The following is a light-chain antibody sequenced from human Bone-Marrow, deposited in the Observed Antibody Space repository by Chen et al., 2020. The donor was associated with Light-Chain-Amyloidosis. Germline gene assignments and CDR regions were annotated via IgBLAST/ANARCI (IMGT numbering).Light chain of an antibody. CDR1: NMGSTS. CDR2: DAS. Sequence: SYVLTQPSSVSVAPGQTATIAWGGNNMGSTSVHWYQQTPGRAPLLVVYDASDRTSGIPERFGGSNSGNAATLTISRVEAGDDADYHCQVWDRSSDRLVFGGGTKLTVL. CDR3: QVWDRSSDRLV. J-gene: IGLJ3*02. V-gene: IGLV3-21*02.